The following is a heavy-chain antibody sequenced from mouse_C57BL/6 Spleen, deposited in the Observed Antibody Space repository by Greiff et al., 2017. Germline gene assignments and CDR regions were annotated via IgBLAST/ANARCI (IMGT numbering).Heavy chain of an antibody. CDR3: AKPLRYPRDYYAMDY. V-gene: IGHV2-5*01. Sequence: QVQLQQSGPGLVQPSQSLSITCTVSGFSLTSYGVHWVRQSPGKGLEWLGVIWRGGSTDYNAAFMSRLSITKDNSKSQVFFKMNSLQADDTAIYYCAKPLRYPRDYYAMDYWGQGTSVTVSS. CDR1: GFSLTSYG. CDR2: IWRGGST. D-gene: IGHD1-1*01. J-gene: IGHJ4*01.